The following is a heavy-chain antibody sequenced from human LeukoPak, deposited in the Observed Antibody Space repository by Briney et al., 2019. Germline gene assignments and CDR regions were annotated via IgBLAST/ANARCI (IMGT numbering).Heavy chain of an antibody. Sequence: SETLSLTCNVSGASMGSDSYSWVWLRQPPGKALEWIGSVYYSGSTYYTPSCKSRVTISVDMSRNHFSLRLNSVAAADTAVYYCARRYKDMVVVPAVFYFDYWGRGILVTVSS. J-gene: IGHJ4*02. CDR2: VYYSGST. V-gene: IGHV4-39*02. D-gene: IGHD2-2*01. CDR3: ARRYKDMVVVPAVFYFDY. CDR1: GASMGSDSYS.